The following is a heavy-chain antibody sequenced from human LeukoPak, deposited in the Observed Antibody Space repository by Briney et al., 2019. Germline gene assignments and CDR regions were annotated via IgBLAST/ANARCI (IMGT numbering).Heavy chain of an antibody. D-gene: IGHD2-15*01. CDR1: GGSISSYY. CDR3: ARRGRIVVVVAATSFDP. Sequence: SETLSLTCTVSGGSISSYYWSWIRQPPGKGLEWIGYIYYSGSTNYNPSLKSRVTISVDTSKNQFSLKLSSVTAADTAVYYCARRGRIVVVVAATSFDPWGQGTLVTVSS. V-gene: IGHV4-59*12. CDR2: IYYSGST. J-gene: IGHJ5*02.